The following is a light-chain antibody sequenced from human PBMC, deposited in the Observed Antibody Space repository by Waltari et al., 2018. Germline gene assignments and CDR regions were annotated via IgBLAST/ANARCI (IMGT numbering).Light chain of an antibody. V-gene: IGKV3D-15*01. CDR1: QSVSSN. J-gene: IGKJ4*01. CDR3: RQYNNWPPLT. CDR2: GAS. Sequence: EIVMTQSPATLSVSPGERATLSCRASQSVSSNLAWYQQKPGQAPRLLIYGASTMATGIPARFSGSGSGTEFTLTISSLQSEDFAVYYCRQYNNWPPLTFGGGTKVEIK.